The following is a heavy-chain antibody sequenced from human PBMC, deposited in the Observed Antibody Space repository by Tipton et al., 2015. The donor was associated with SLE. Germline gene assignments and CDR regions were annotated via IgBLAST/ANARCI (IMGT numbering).Heavy chain of an antibody. Sequence: SLRLSCATSGFSFSSYGLNWVRQAPGKGFEWVSGISNSGGTTYYAESVKGRFTISRDNSKNTMYLEMNSLRAEDSAIYYCAKDYAIRQWLVYYYAMDVWGQGTTVTVSS. CDR3: AKDYAIRQWLVYYYAMDV. V-gene: IGHV3-23*01. CDR2: ISNSGGTT. D-gene: IGHD6-19*01. J-gene: IGHJ6*02. CDR1: GFSFSSYG.